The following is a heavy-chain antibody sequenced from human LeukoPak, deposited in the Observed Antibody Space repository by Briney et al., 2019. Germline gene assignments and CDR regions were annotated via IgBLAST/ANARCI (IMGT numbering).Heavy chain of an antibody. CDR1: GYTFTTYA. CDR3: ARAEEYSSSWYAPY. J-gene: IGHJ4*02. Sequence: ASVKVSCKASGYTFTTYAINWVRQAPGQGLEWMGWINTNTGSPTYAQGFTGRFVFSLDTSVSTAYLQISSLKAEDTALYYCARAEEYSSSWYAPYWGQGTLVTVSS. D-gene: IGHD6-13*01. V-gene: IGHV7-4-1*02. CDR2: INTNTGSP.